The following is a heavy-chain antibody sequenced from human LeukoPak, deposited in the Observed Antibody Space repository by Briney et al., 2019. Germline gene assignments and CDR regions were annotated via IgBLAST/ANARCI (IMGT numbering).Heavy chain of an antibody. CDR2: INPNSGGT. CDR1: GYTFTGYY. J-gene: IGHJ4*02. CDR3: ARVIAAAGTFHY. D-gene: IGHD6-13*01. V-gene: IGHV1-2*02. Sequence: ASVKVSCKASGYTFTGYYMHWVRQAPGQGLEWMGWINPNSGGTNYAQKFQGRVTMTRDTSISTAYMELSRLRSDDTAVYYCARVIAAAGTFHYWGRGTLVTVSS.